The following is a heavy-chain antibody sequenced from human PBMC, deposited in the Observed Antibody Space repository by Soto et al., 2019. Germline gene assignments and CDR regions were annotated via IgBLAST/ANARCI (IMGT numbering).Heavy chain of an antibody. D-gene: IGHD3-10*01. V-gene: IGHV3-9*01. J-gene: IGHJ3*02. CDR1: GFTFDDYA. CDR2: ISWNSGSI. CDR3: AREARITMVRGVGDAFDI. Sequence: GGSLRLSCAASGFTFDDYAMHWVRQAPGKGLEWVSGISWNSGSIGYADSVKGRFTISRDNAKNSLYLQMNSLRAEDTALYYCAREARITMVRGVGDAFDIWGQGTMVTVSS.